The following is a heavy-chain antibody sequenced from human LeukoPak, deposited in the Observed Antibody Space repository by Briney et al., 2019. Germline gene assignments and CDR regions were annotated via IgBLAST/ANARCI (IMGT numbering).Heavy chain of an antibody. V-gene: IGHV3-74*01. Sequence: GGSLRLSCAASGMTFSNHWMHWVRQVPGKGLVWVSLIKTDGRTTIYADSVKGRFTISRDNGKSTLYLQMNSLRAEDAAIYYCTTGPSYGYEWWGQGTVVTVSS. D-gene: IGHD3-16*01. CDR1: GMTFSNHW. CDR3: TTGPSYGYEW. CDR2: IKTDGRTT. J-gene: IGHJ4*02.